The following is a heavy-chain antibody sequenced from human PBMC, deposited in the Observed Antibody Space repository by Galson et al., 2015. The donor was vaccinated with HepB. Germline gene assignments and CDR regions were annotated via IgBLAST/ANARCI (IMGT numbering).Heavy chain of an antibody. CDR3: ASGSSGYYYDWYFDL. CDR1: GFTSSSYS. D-gene: IGHD3-22*01. V-gene: IGHV3-21*01. CDR2: ISSSSSYI. Sequence: SLRLSCAASGFTSSSYSMNWVRQAPGKGLEWASSISSSSSYIYYADSVKGRFTISRDNAKNSLYLQMNSLRAEDTAVYYCASGSSGYYYDWYFDLRGRGTLVTVSS. J-gene: IGHJ2*01.